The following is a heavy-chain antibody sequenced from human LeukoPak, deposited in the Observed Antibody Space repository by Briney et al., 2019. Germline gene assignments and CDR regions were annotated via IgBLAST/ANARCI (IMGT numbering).Heavy chain of an antibody. D-gene: IGHD6-25*01. Sequence: PSETLSLTCTVSGVSISNHYSSWIRQPPGKGLEWIGYIYYTGNTNYNPSLKSRVTISEDTSKNQVSLELSSVTAADTAVYYCVRHSRVAAFDYGGQGNLVTVSS. CDR3: VRHSRVAAFDY. CDR2: IYYTGNT. CDR1: GVSISNHY. J-gene: IGHJ4*02. V-gene: IGHV4-59*08.